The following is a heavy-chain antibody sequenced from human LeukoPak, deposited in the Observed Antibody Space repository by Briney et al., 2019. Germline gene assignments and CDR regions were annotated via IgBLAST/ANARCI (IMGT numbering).Heavy chain of an antibody. D-gene: IGHD2-2*01. CDR2: IYSGDNT. V-gene: IGHV3-53*05. CDR3: AKDSFSTR. Sequence: PGGSLRLSCAASGFTVSNNYMSWVRQAPGKGLEWVSVIYSGDNTYYVESVKGRFTISRDNSKNTLFLQMNRLRAEDTAIYYCAKDSFSTRWGQGTLVTVSS. CDR1: GFTVSNNY. J-gene: IGHJ4*02.